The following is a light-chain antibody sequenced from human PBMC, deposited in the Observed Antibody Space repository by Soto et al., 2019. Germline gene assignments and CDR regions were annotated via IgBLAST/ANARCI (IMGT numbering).Light chain of an antibody. CDR1: NSKIGSNYD. CDR3: QSYDSRLSGVV. V-gene: IGLV1-40*01. J-gene: IGLJ3*02. Sequence: QAVVTQPPSVSGVPGQRVTISCTGSNSKIGSNYDVHWYQQLPGSAPKLLIYGNNNRPSGVPDRFSASKSVTSASLAIAGLQADDEADYYCQSYDSRLSGVVFGGGTKLTVL. CDR2: GNN.